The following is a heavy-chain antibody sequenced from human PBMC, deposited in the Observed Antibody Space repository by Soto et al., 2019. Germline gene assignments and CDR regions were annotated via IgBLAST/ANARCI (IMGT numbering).Heavy chain of an antibody. J-gene: IGHJ6*02. D-gene: IGHD6-13*01. CDR2: INPNSGDT. Sequence: ASVKVSCKASGYTFTGYYVHWVRQAPGQGLEWMGWINPNSGDTYLAQRFQGRVTMNRDTSIGTAYMELRGLTSDDTAEYYCAKGGAKVAAGTRVYLYNAMDVWGQGTTVTVSS. CDR1: GYTFTGYY. CDR3: AKGGAKVAAGTRVYLYNAMDV. V-gene: IGHV1-2*02.